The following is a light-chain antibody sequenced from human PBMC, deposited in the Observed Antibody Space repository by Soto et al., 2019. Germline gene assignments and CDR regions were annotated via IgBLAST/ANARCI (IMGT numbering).Light chain of an antibody. Sequence: EIVMTQSPATLSVSPGERATLSCRASQSVSTNLAWYQQKPGQAPRLLMYGASTRATGLPASFSGSGSGTDFTLTISSLLSEDFAVYYCHQYYKWPLTFGGGTKVDIK. CDR1: QSVSTN. J-gene: IGKJ4*01. CDR3: HQYYKWPLT. CDR2: GAS. V-gene: IGKV3-15*01.